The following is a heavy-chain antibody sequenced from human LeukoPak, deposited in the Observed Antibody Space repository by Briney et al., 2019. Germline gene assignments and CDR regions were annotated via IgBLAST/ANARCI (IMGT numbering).Heavy chain of an antibody. CDR1: GFTFDDYA. J-gene: IGHJ4*02. V-gene: IGHV3-9*03. CDR2: ISWNSGSI. Sequence: GGSLRLSCAASGFTFDDYAMHWVRQAPGKGLEWVSGISWNSGSIGYADSVKGRFTISRDNAKNSLYLQMNSLRAEDMALYYCAKDRSEILSSSWFDYWGQGTLVTVSS. CDR3: AKDRSEILSSSWFDY. D-gene: IGHD6-13*01.